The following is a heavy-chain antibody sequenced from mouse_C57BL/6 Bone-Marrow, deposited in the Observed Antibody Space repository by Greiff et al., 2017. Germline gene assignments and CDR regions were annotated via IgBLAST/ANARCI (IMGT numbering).Heavy chain of an antibody. CDR2: ILHGSGST. CDR1: GYTFPGYW. CDR3: AYDYLFAY. D-gene: IGHD2-4*01. V-gene: IGHV1-9*01. Sequence: VMLVESGAELMKPGASVKLSCKATGYTFPGYWIEWVKQRPGHGLEWIGKILHGSGSTNYHEKFKGKATFTADTSSNTAYMQLSSLTTEDSAIYYGAYDYLFAYWGQGTLVTVSA. J-gene: IGHJ3*01.